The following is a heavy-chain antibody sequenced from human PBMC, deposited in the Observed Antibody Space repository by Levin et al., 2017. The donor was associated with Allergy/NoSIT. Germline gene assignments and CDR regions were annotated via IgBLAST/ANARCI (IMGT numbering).Heavy chain of an antibody. Sequence: PGGSLRLSCAASGFTFSSYGMHWVRQAPGKGLEWVAVISYDGSNKYYADSVKGRFTISRDNSKNTLYLQMNSLRAEDTAVYYCAIMSQWLDQNAFDIWGQGTMVTVSS. D-gene: IGHD6-19*01. CDR1: GFTFSSYG. V-gene: IGHV3-30*03. CDR2: ISYDGSNK. CDR3: AIMSQWLDQNAFDI. J-gene: IGHJ3*02.